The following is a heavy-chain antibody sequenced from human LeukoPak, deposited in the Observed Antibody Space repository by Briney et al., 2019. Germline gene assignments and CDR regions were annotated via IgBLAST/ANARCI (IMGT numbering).Heavy chain of an antibody. Sequence: SVKVSCKASGGTFSSYAISWVRQAPGQGLEWMGGIIPIFGTANYAQKFQGRVTITTDESTSTAYMELSSLRSEDTAVYYCTREKSGLRLGELSPYYYYYMDVWGKGTTVSVSS. CDR1: GGTFSSYA. CDR3: TREKSGLRLGELSPYYYYYMDV. D-gene: IGHD3-16*02. V-gene: IGHV1-69*05. J-gene: IGHJ6*03. CDR2: IIPIFGTA.